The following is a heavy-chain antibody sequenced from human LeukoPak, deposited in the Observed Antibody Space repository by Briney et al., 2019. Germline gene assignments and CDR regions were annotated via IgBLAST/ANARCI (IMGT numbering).Heavy chain of an antibody. D-gene: IGHD3-22*01. V-gene: IGHV5-51*01. Sequence: GESLKISCKACGHSFSNYWIGWVRQVPGKGLEWMGIIHPAGSETVYSPSLQGQVTISADKSIHTVYLQWTSLEASDTAIYYCARRNYYSTEFDPWGQGTLVTVSS. CDR1: GHSFSNYW. CDR2: IHPAGSET. CDR3: ARRNYYSTEFDP. J-gene: IGHJ5*02.